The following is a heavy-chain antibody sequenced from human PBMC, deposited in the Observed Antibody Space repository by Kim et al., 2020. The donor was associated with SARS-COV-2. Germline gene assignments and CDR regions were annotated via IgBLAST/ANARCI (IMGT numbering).Heavy chain of an antibody. V-gene: IGHV1-18*04. CDR2: ISAYNGNT. CDR3: ARDRGSSWEYYYYYGMDV. D-gene: IGHD6-13*01. J-gene: IGHJ6*02. Sequence: ASVKVSCKASGYTFTSYGISWVRQAPGQGLEWMGWISAYNGNTNYAQKLQGRVTMTTDTSTSTAYMELRSLRSDDTAVYYCARDRGSSWEYYYYYGMDVWGQGTTVTVSS. CDR1: GYTFTSYG.